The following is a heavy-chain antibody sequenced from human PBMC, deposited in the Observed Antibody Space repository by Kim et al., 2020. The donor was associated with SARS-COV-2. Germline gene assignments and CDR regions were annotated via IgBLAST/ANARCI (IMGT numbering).Heavy chain of an antibody. Sequence: TNYNPSLKSRVTISVDKYKNHFSLKLSSVTAADTAVYYCARFSAAASLFYWGQGTLVTVSS. CDR2: T. CDR3: ARFSAAASLFY. V-gene: IGHV4-4*02. J-gene: IGHJ4*02. D-gene: IGHD6-13*01.